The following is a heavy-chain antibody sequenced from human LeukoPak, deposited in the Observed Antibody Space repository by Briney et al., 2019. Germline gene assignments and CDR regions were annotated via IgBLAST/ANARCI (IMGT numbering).Heavy chain of an antibody. CDR1: GFTVSSNY. J-gene: IGHJ4*02. V-gene: IGHV3-30*18. CDR2: ISYDGSNK. CDR3: AKASDGDYFDY. D-gene: IGHD4-17*01. Sequence: GGPLRLSCAASGFTVSSNYMSWVRQAPGKGLEWVAAISYDGSNKYYADSVKGRFTISRDNSKNTLYLQMNSLRAEDTAVYYCAKASDGDYFDYWGQGTLVTVSS.